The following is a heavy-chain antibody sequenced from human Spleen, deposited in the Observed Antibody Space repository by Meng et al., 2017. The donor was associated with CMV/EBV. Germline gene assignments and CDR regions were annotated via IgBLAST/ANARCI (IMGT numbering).Heavy chain of an antibody. CDR2: IYSGGST. Sequence: GESLKISCAASGFTVSSNYMSWVRQAPGKGLEWVSVIYSGGSTYYADSVKGRFTISRDNSKNTLYLQMNSLRAEDTAVYYCARGPPEYYGMDVWGQGTTVTVS. V-gene: IGHV3-53*01. CDR1: GFTVSSNY. CDR3: ARGPPEYYGMDV. J-gene: IGHJ6*02.